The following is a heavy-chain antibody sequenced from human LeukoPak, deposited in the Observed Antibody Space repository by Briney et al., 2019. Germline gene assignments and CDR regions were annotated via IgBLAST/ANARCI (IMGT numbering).Heavy chain of an antibody. D-gene: IGHD3-3*01. V-gene: IGHV1-18*01. Sequence: GASVKVSCKVSGYTFTSYGISWVRQAPGQGLEWMGWISAYNGNTNYAQKLQGRVTMTTDTSTSTAYMELRSLRSDDTAVYYCARSVDGYYDFWSGYYPNWFDPWGQGTLVTVSS. CDR2: ISAYNGNT. J-gene: IGHJ5*02. CDR3: ARSVDGYYDFWSGYYPNWFDP. CDR1: GYTFTSYG.